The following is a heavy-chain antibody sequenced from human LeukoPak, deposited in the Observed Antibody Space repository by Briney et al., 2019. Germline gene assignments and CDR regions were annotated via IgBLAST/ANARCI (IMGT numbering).Heavy chain of an antibody. CDR1: GLTFSKYS. Sequence: PGGSLRLSCAASGLTFSKYSMTWVRQAPGKGLEWVSFIDTSSTTMYYTDSVKGRFTISRDNAKNSLYLQMNSLKVEDTAIYYCAKERVAASVRGVMNHWGQGSLVTVSS. J-gene: IGHJ5*02. CDR3: AKERVAASVRGVMNH. D-gene: IGHD3-10*01. CDR2: IDTSSTTM. V-gene: IGHV3-48*04.